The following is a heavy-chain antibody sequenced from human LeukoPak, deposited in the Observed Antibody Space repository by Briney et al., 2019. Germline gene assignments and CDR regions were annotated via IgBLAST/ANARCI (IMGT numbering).Heavy chain of an antibody. D-gene: IGHD3-10*01. J-gene: IGHJ4*02. Sequence: GGSLRLSCAASGFTFRTYAMSWVRQAPGKGLEWVSSIRSSGETTYYADSVKGRFTISRDNSRNTVFLQMNGLTAEDTAVYYCAKEVRESAWFYFDFWGQGTLVTVSS. CDR1: GFTFRTYA. CDR2: IRSSGETT. CDR3: AKEVRESAWFYFDF. V-gene: IGHV3-23*01.